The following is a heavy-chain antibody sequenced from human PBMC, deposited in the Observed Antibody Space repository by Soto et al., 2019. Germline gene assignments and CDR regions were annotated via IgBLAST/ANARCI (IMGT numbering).Heavy chain of an antibody. CDR3: AKEAVPSFWYFDL. V-gene: IGHV3-23*01. CDR2: LSGNGGST. Sequence: EVQLLESGGGLVHPGGSLRLSCAASGFTFSTYVMSWVRQAPGNGLEWVAFLSGNGGSTYYADSVKGRFTISRDNSKKTLYLQMNSLRAEDTAVYCCAKEAVPSFWYFDLWGRGTVVTVSS. J-gene: IGHJ2*01. CDR1: GFTFSTYV. D-gene: IGHD6-19*01.